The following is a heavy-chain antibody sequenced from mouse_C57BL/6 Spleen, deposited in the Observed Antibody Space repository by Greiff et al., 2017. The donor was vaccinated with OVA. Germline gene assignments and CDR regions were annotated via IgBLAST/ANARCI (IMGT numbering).Heavy chain of an antibody. CDR1: GYTFTSYW. CDR2: IDPSDSYT. CDR3: ARRTGTKRGNYCDY. D-gene: IGHD4-1*01. Sequence: QVQLQQPGAELVMPGASVKLSCKASGYTFTSYWMHWVKQRPGQGLEWIGAIDPSDSYTNYNQKFKGKSTLTVDKSSSTSYMQLSSLTSEYSAVYFCARRTGTKRGNYCDYWGQGTTLTVSS. V-gene: IGHV1-69*01. J-gene: IGHJ2*01.